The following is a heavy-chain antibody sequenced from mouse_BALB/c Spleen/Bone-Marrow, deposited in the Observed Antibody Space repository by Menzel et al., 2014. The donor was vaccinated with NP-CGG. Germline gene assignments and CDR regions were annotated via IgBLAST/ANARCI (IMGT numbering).Heavy chain of an antibody. J-gene: IGHJ2*01. CDR2: IDPANGNT. V-gene: IGHV14-3*02. Sequence: EVQLQQSGAELVKPGASVKLSRTASGFNIKDTYMHWVKQRPEQGLEWIGWIDPANGNTKYDPNFQGKATITADTSSNTAYLQLSSLTSEDTAVYYCARDYDYFFDYWGQGTTLTVSS. D-gene: IGHD2-4*01. CDR3: ARDYDYFFDY. CDR1: GFNIKDTY.